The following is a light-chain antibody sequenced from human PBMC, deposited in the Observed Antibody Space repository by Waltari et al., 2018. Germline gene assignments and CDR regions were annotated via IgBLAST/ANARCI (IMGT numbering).Light chain of an antibody. J-gene: IGLJ2*01. CDR3: SSYISSSTLEL. Sequence: QSALTQPASVSGSPGHSITISCTGTSSDVGAYNYVSWYQQHPGKAPKLMIFDVSNRPSGVSNRFSGSKSGNTASLTISGLQAEDEADYYCSSYISSSTLELFGGGTSLTVL. V-gene: IGLV2-14*03. CDR1: SSDVGAYNY. CDR2: DVS.